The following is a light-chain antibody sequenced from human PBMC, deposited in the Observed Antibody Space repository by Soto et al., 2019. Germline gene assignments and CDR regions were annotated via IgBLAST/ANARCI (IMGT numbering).Light chain of an antibody. Sequence: EIVLTQSPGTLSLSPGERATLSCRASQSVSNNYLAWYQQKPGQAPRLLIYDASSRATGIPARFSGSGSGTDFTLTISRLEPEDFAVYFCQQYGATRWTFGQGTKVDIK. CDR1: QSVSNNY. CDR3: QQYGATRWT. CDR2: DAS. V-gene: IGKV3-20*01. J-gene: IGKJ1*01.